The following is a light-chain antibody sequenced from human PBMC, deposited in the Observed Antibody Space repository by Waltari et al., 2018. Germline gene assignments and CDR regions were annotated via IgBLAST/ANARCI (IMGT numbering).Light chain of an antibody. J-gene: IGLJ3*02. Sequence: NFMLTQPHSVSESPGKTINISCTRSRGSLAANFVPRYHQRPGSAPPILIYDDNQRASGVPDRFSGSIDRSSNSASLTISALKPEDEADYYCQSYDNLNTVFGGGTKLTVL. CDR3: QSYDNLNTV. CDR2: DDN. V-gene: IGLV6-57*04. CDR1: RGSLAANF.